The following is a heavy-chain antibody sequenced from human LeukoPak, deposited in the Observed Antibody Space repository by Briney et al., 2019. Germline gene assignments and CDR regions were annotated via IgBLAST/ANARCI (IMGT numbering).Heavy chain of an antibody. CDR3: ARVRAVAGLDAFDI. D-gene: IGHD6-19*01. Sequence: PGGSLRLSCAASGFTFSSYGMHWVRQAPGKGLEWVAVIWYDGSNKYYADSVKGRFTIPRDNSKNTLYLQMNSLRAEDTAVYYCARVRAVAGLDAFDIWGQGTMVTVSS. V-gene: IGHV3-33*01. CDR2: IWYDGSNK. J-gene: IGHJ3*02. CDR1: GFTFSSYG.